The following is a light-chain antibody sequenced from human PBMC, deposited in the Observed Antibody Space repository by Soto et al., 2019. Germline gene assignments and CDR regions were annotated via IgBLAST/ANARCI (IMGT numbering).Light chain of an antibody. V-gene: IGLV2-23*02. CDR3: CSYSGNSTHTV. J-gene: IGLJ7*02. Sequence: QSVLTQPASVSGSPGQSITISCTGASSDVGSYKLVSWYQQHPGKAPKLMISEVSKRPSGISARFSGSKSGSTASLTISWLQAEDAADYYCCSYSGNSTHTVFGGGTQLTAL. CDR2: EVS. CDR1: SSDVGSYKL.